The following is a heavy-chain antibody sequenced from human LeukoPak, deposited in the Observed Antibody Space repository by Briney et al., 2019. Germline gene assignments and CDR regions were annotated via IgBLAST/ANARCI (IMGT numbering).Heavy chain of an antibody. D-gene: IGHD3-22*01. CDR2: IKQDGSEK. CDR1: GFTFSSYW. CDR3: ARCGYSYGSYYYDSSGYLDY. V-gene: IGHV3-7*04. Sequence: GGSLRLSCAASGFTFSSYWMSWVRQAPGKGLEWVANIKQDGSEKYYVDSVKGRFTISRDNAKNSLYLQMNSLRAEDTAVYYFARCGYSYGSYYYDSSGYLDYWGQGTLVTVSS. J-gene: IGHJ4*02.